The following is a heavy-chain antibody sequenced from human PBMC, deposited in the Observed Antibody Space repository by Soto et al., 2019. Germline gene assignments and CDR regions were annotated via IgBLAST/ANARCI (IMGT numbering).Heavy chain of an antibody. D-gene: IGHD3-22*01. J-gene: IGHJ3*02. CDR1: GYTFTSYR. Sequence: SVKVFCKASGYTFTSYRISWVRQAPGQGLEWMGWISAYNGNTNYAQKLQGRVTMTTDTSTSTAYMELRSLRSDDTAVYYCARSVYYDSSGYYYVLNAFDIWGQGTMVTGSS. CDR2: ISAYNGNT. CDR3: ARSVYYDSSGYYYVLNAFDI. V-gene: IGHV1-18*04.